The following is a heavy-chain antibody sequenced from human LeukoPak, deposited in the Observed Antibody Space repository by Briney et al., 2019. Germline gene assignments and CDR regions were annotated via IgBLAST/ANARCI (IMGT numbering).Heavy chain of an antibody. J-gene: IGHJ5*02. V-gene: IGHV4-61*02. CDR2: IYTSGGT. Sequence: SQTLSLTCTVSGGSISSSGYYWSWIRQPAGKGLEWIGRIYTSGGTNYNPSLKSRLTISVATSKNQFSLKLSYVTAADTAIYYCATYYYDRSDYQASWGQGTLVTVSS. D-gene: IGHD3-22*01. CDR1: GGSISSSGYY. CDR3: ATYYYDRSDYQAS.